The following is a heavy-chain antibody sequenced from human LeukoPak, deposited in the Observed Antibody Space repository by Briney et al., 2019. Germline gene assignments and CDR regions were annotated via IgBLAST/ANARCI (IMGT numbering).Heavy chain of an antibody. J-gene: IGHJ5*02. CDR3: ARGRHDSSGYYYIS. D-gene: IGHD3-22*01. V-gene: IGHV3-21*05. Sequence: GGSLRLSCAASGFTFSSYSMNWVRQAPGKGLEWVSYISSSSSYIYYADSVKGRFTISRDNAKNSLYLQMNSLRAEDTAVYYCARGRHDSSGYYYISWGQGTLVTVSS. CDR2: ISSSSSYI. CDR1: GFTFSSYS.